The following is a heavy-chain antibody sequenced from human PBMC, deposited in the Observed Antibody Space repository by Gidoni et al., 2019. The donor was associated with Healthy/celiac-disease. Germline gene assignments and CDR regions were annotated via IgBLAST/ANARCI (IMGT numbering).Heavy chain of an antibody. D-gene: IGHD2-15*01. Sequence: QVQLVQSGAEVKKPGSSVKVPCKASGGTFSRYAISWVRQGPGQGLEWMGGVIPTFGTANYAQKFQGRVTITADESTSTAYMELSSLISEDTAVYYCARDLCSGGSCYAFGYWGQGTLVTVSS. CDR3: ARDLCSGGSCYAFGY. V-gene: IGHV1-69*01. J-gene: IGHJ4*02. CDR2: VIPTFGTA. CDR1: GGTFSRYA.